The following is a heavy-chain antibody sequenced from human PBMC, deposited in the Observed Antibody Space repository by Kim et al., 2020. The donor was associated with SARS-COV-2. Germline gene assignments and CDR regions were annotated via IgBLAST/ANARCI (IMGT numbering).Heavy chain of an antibody. CDR3: AKALFYDFWSGGLNYYYYDMDV. CDR1: GFTFSSYA. CDR2: ISGSDDST. D-gene: IGHD3-3*01. V-gene: IGHV3-23*01. J-gene: IGHJ6*02. Sequence: GGSLRLSCAGSGFTFSSYAMSWVRQAPGKGLEWVSAISGSDDSTYHSDSVKGRFTISRDNSKNTLYLQLNSLRADDTAIYYCAKALFYDFWSGGLNYYYYDMDVWGPGTTITVSS.